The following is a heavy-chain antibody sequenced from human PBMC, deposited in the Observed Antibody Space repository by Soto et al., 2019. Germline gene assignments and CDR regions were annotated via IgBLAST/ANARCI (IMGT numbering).Heavy chain of an antibody. J-gene: IGHJ4*02. D-gene: IGHD1-1*01. CDR1: GFTFSGYP. CDR3: ALPPTAAPDY. CDR2: ISYDGSNK. Sequence: QVHLVESGGGVVLPGRSLRLSCAASGFTFSGYPMHWVRQAPGKGLEWVGVISYDGSNKFYADSVKGRFTISRDNSKDTLYLQMNTLSAEDTAVYYCALPPTAAPDYWGQGTLITVSS. V-gene: IGHV3-30-3*01.